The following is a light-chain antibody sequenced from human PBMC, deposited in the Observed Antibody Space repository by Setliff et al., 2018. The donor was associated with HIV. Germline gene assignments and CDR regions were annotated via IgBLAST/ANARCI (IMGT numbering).Light chain of an antibody. J-gene: IGLJ1*01. V-gene: IGLV2-8*01. CDR1: SSDVGGYNY. Sequence: QSVLTQPPSASGSPGQSVTISCSGTSSDVGGYNYVSWYQQHPGKAPKLMIYEVNKRPSGVPDRFSGSKSRNTASLTVSGLQAEDEADYYCSSYAGSNSFVFGTGTKVTVL. CDR2: EVN. CDR3: SSYAGSNSFV.